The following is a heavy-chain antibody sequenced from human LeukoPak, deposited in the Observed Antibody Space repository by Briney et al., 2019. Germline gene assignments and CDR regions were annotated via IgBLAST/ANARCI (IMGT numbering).Heavy chain of an antibody. D-gene: IGHD2-15*01. CDR2: INPNSGGT. CDR1: GYTFTGYY. V-gene: IGHV1-2*02. CDR3: ARDRGGNYFIY. J-gene: IGHJ4*02. Sequence: GASVKVSCKASGYTFTGYYMHWVRQAPGQGLEWMGWINPNSGGTKYAQKFQGRVTMTRDTSISTAYMELSSLTSDDTAVYFCARDRGGNYFIYWGQGTLVTVSS.